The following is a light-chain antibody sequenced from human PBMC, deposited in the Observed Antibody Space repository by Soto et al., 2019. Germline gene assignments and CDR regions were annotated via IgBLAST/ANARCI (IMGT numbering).Light chain of an antibody. CDR2: DVN. Sequence: QSALTQPASVSGSPGQSIAISCTGTTSDIGAFNYVSWYQQHPGKAPKLVIHDVNNRPPGVSDRFYGSKVGTTASLSISGLQADDEGDYYCSSYTLSSTVIFGGGTKVTVI. CDR1: TSDIGAFNY. J-gene: IGLJ2*01. V-gene: IGLV2-14*03. CDR3: SSYTLSSTVI.